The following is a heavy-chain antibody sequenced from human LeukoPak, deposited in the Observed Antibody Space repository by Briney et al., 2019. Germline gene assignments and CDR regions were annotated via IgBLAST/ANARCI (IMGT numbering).Heavy chain of an antibody. J-gene: IGHJ4*02. V-gene: IGHV3-53*01. CDR2: IYSGGTT. CDR3: ARVGHYGSGSCFES. Sequence: GGSLRLSCAASGFTFSSYWMSWVRQAPGKGLEWVSVIYSGGTTYYADSVKGRFTISRDNSKNTLYLQMNSLRAEDTAVYYCARVGHYGSGSCFESWGQGTLVTVSS. CDR1: GFTFSSYW. D-gene: IGHD3-10*01.